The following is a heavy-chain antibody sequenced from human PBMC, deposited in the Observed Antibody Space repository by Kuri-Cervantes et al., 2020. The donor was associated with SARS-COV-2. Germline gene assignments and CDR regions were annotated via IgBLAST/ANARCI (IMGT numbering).Heavy chain of an antibody. CDR2: IRSKANSYAT. CDR3: TRHIAPRYNWNDVNFDY. Sequence: GGSLRLSCEVSGFLFSGSAMHWVRQASGKGLEWVGRIRSKANSYATAYAASVKGRFTISRDDSKNTAYLQMNSLKTEDTAVYYCTRHIAPRYNWNDVNFDYWGQGTLVTVSS. CDR1: GFLFSGSA. J-gene: IGHJ4*02. V-gene: IGHV3-73*01. D-gene: IGHD1-20*01.